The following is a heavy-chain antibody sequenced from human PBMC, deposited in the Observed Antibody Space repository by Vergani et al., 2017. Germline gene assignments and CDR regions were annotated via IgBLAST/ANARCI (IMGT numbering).Heavy chain of an antibody. CDR3: ARQRPGSGWSPGDFDD. J-gene: IGHJ4*02. CDR2: IYYSGLT. CDR1: ANSISSGSYY. V-gene: IGHV4-39*01. D-gene: IGHD6-19*01. Sequence: QLQLQQSGPGLVKPSETLFLTCTVSANSISSGSYYWGWIRQPPGKSLEWIGSIYYSGLTYHNPSLKSRVAISVDTSKNQFSRKVTSVTAADTAVYFCARQRPGSGWSPGDFDDWGQGILVTVSS.